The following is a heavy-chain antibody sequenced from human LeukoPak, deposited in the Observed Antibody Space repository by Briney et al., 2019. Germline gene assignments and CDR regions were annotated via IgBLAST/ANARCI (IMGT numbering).Heavy chain of an antibody. D-gene: IGHD7-27*01. CDR3: ARGPPNWGYDY. V-gene: IGHV3-30*04. J-gene: IGHJ4*02. CDR2: ISYDGSNK. Sequence: GGSLRLSCAASGFTFSSYAMHWVRQAPGKGLEWVAVISYDGSNKYYADSVKGRFTISRDNSKNTLYLQMNSLRAEDTAVYYCARGPPNWGYDYWGPGTLVTVSS. CDR1: GFTFSSYA.